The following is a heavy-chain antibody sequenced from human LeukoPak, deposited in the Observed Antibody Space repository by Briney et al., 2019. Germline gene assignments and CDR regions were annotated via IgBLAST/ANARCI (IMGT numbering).Heavy chain of an antibody. CDR3: VRDLILVWTPGDDFDH. CDR1: GFTFSNYW. D-gene: IGHD3-16*01. CDR2: INERATII. Sequence: GGSLRLTCAASGFTFSNYWMHWVRQAPRKGLEWVSRINERATIISYADSVKGRFTISRENARNTLYLQMNSLTAEDTAVYYCVRDLILVWTPGDDFDHWGQGTLVTVSS. J-gene: IGHJ4*02. V-gene: IGHV3-74*01.